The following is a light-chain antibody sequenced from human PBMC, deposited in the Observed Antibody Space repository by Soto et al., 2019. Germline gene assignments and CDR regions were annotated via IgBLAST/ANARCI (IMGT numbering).Light chain of an antibody. CDR2: GVN. Sequence: QSALTQPPSVSGSPGQSVTISCTGTSSEVGSYNRVSWYQQSPGTAPKLMVSGVNNRPSGVPDRFSGSKSGNTASLTISGLQAEDEADYYCTSFTSSTHYVFGTGTKVTVL. J-gene: IGLJ1*01. V-gene: IGLV2-18*02. CDR3: TSFTSSTHYV. CDR1: SSEVGSYNR.